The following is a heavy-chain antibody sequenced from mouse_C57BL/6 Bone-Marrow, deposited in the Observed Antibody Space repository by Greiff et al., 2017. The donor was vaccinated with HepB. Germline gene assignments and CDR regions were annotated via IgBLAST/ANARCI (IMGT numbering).Heavy chain of an antibody. CDR3: TAYYDYWYFDV. CDR1: GFTFSNYW. CDR2: IRLKSDNYAT. D-gene: IGHD2-4*01. V-gene: IGHV6-3*01. J-gene: IGHJ1*03. Sequence: EVMLVESGGGLVQPGGSMKLSCVASGFTFSNYWMNWVRQSPEKGLEWVAQIRLKSDNYATHYAESVKGRFTISRDDSKSSVYLKMNNLRAEDTGIYYCTAYYDYWYFDVWGTGTTVTVSS.